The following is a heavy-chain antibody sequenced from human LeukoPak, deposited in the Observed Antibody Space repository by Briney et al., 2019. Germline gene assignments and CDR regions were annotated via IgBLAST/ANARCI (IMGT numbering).Heavy chain of an antibody. J-gene: IGHJ1*01. D-gene: IGHD2-2*01. CDR1: GFTFISYA. CDR2: ISGSGGSI. CDR3: AKDEDARPMYFQH. Sequence: GGSLRLSCAASGFTFISYAMSWVRHAPGKGVEWVSAISGSGGSIHYADSVKGRFTISRDNSKNTLYLQMNTLRAEDTAVYYCAKDEDARPMYFQHWGQGTLVTVSS. V-gene: IGHV3-23*01.